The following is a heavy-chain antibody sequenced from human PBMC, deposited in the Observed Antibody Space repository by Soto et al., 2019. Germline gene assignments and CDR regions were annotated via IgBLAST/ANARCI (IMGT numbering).Heavy chain of an antibody. J-gene: IGHJ4*02. V-gene: IGHV4-34*01. CDR1: GGSLSGYY. D-gene: IGHD3-3*01. CDR2: INHSGST. Sequence: QVPLQQWGAGLLKPSETLSLTCAVYGGSLSGYYWSWIRQPPGKGLEWIGEINHSGSTNYSPSLKSRVTILVDTSKNQFSLQLSSVTAADTAMYYCARGDFAWEPSTDYWGQGTLVTVSS. CDR3: ARGDFAWEPSTDY.